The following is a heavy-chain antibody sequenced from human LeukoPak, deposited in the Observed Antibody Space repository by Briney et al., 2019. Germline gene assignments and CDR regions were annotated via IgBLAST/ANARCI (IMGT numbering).Heavy chain of an antibody. D-gene: IGHD3-10*01. CDR3: AREIASYGSGYYGMDV. V-gene: IGHV3-11*05. CDR2: ISSSSSYT. Sequence: GGSLRLSCAASGFTFSDYYMSWIRQAPGKGLEWVSYISSSSSYTNYADSVKGRFTISRDNAKNSLYLQMNSLRAEDTAVYYRAREIASYGSGYYGMDVWGQGTTVTVSS. CDR1: GFTFSDYY. J-gene: IGHJ6*02.